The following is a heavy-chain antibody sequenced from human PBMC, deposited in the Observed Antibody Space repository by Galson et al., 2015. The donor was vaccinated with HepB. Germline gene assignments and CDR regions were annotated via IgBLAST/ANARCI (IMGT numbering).Heavy chain of an antibody. V-gene: IGHV1-18*04. D-gene: IGHD3-3*01. Sequence: SVKVSCKASGYTFTSYGISWVRQAPGQGLERMGWISAYNGNTNYAQKLQGRVTMTTDTSTSTAYMELRSLRSDDTAVYYCARVTYYDFWSGPSLYFDYWGQGTLVTVSS. CDR2: ISAYNGNT. CDR1: GYTFTSYG. CDR3: ARVTYYDFWSGPSLYFDY. J-gene: IGHJ4*02.